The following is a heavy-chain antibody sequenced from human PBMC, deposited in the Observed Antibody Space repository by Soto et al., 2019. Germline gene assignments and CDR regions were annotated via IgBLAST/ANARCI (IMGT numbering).Heavy chain of an antibody. Sequence: PGGSLRLSCVASGFTVSSSAMTWVRQAPGKGLEWVANIKQDGSETNYVDSVKGRFTISRDNAKNSLYLEMNNLRVEDTAIYYCTRWYATDRWGQGTTVTVSS. V-gene: IGHV3-7*03. CDR1: GFTVSSSA. D-gene: IGHD4-17*01. CDR3: TRWYATDR. J-gene: IGHJ6*02. CDR2: IKQDGSET.